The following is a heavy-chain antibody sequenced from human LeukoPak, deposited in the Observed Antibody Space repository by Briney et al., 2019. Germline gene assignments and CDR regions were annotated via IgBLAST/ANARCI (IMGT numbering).Heavy chain of an antibody. V-gene: IGHV1-18*01. CDR3: ARGRVAVAGTWNDAFDI. CDR1: GYTFTSYG. J-gene: IGHJ3*02. Sequence: ASVKVSCKASGYTFTSYGLSWVRQVPGQGLEWMGWISAYNGNTNYAQKLQGRVTMTTDTSTSTAYMEPRSLRSDDTAVYYCARGRVAVAGTWNDAFDIWGQGTMVTVSS. CDR2: ISAYNGNT. D-gene: IGHD6-19*01.